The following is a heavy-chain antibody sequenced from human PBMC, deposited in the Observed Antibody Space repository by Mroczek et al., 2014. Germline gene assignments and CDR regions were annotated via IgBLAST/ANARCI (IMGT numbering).Heavy chain of an antibody. J-gene: IGHJ4*02. D-gene: IGHD4-11*01. V-gene: IGHV4-61*02. CDR3: ARVPDDYSNYTTYRDY. Sequence: QVQLVESGPGLVKPSQTLSLTCTVSGGSISSGSYYWSWIRQPAGKGLEWIGRIYTSGSTNYNPSLKSRVTMSVDTSKNQFSLKLSSVTAADTAVYYCARVPDDYSNYTTYRDYWGQGTLVTVSS. CDR1: GGSISSGSYY. CDR2: IYTSGST.